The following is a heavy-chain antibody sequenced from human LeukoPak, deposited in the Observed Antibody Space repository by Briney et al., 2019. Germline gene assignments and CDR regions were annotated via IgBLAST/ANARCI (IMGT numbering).Heavy chain of an antibody. D-gene: IGHD1-7*01. CDR3: AKDPPITGTGLDY. J-gene: IGHJ4*02. Sequence: GGSLRLSCAASGFTFTSCGMHWVRQAPGRVLEWVAFIHYDGTKTFYADSVNDRFTISRDISKNTLYLQMNSLRAEDTAVYYCAKDPPITGTGLDYWGQGTLVTVSS. CDR2: IHYDGTKT. V-gene: IGHV3-30*02. CDR1: GFTFTSCG.